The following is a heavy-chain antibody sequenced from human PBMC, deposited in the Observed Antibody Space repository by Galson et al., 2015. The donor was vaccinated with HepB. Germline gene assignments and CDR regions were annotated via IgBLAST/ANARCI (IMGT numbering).Heavy chain of an antibody. CDR1: GFSFSSNW. V-gene: IGHV3-7*03. Sequence: SLRLSCAASGFSFSSNWMSWVRQAPGKGLEWVANINQDGSEKYYVDSVKGRFTVSRDNAKNSLYLQVNSLRAEDTAVYYCARWGCSCDSCHIYYRGQGTLVPVSS. J-gene: IGHJ4*02. CDR2: INQDGSEK. CDR3: ARWGCSCDSCHIYY. D-gene: IGHD2-15*01.